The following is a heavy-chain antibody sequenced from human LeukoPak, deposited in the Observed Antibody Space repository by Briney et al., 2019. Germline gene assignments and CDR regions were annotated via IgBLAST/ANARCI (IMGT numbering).Heavy chain of an antibody. CDR2: INPNRGGK. D-gene: IGHD7-27*01. J-gene: IGHJ6*02. Sequence: ASVKVSCKASRYTFTRYYMHWVRQAPGQQREGMGWINPNRGGKNYARKFQGRVTMTRDTSISTAYMELSRLRSDDTAVYYCARAYSLAGYYYYGMDVWGQGTTVTVSS. V-gene: IGHV1-2*02. CDR1: RYTFTRYY. CDR3: ARAYSLAGYYYYGMDV.